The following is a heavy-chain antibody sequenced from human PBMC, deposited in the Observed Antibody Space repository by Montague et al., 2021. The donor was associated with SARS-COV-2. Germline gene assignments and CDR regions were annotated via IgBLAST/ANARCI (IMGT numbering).Heavy chain of an antibody. V-gene: IGHV4-59*13. J-gene: IGHJ3*02. CDR3: ARVGVPYYDILTGYYIEGSDAFDI. Sequence: SETLSLTCTVSGGSISSYYWSWIRQPPGKRLDWIGYIYYSGSTNYNPSLKSRVTISVDTSKNQFSLELSSVTAADTAVYYCARVGVPYYDILTGYYIEGSDAFDIWGQGTMVTVSS. D-gene: IGHD3-9*01. CDR2: IYYSGST. CDR1: GGSISSYY.